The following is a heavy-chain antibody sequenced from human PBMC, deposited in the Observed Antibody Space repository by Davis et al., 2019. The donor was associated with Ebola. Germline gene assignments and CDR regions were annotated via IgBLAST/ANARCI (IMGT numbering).Heavy chain of an antibody. D-gene: IGHD4/OR15-4a*01. J-gene: IGHJ4*02. CDR3: ARGAPQYGMVDY. V-gene: IGHV4-59*01. CDR2: IYYSGST. CDR1: GGSISSYY. Sequence: PSETLSLTCTVSGGSISSYYWSWIRQPPGKGLEWIGYIYYSGSTNYNPSLKSRVTISVDTSKNQFSLKLSSVTAADTAVYYCARGAPQYGMVDYWGQGTLVTVSS.